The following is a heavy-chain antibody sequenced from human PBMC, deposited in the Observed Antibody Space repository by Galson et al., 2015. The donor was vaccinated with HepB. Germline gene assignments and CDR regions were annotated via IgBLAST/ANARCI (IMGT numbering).Heavy chain of an antibody. J-gene: IGHJ5*02. CDR2: ISSSGSTI. CDR3: ARGAMGHCSSTSCFLLDP. D-gene: IGHD2-2*01. CDR1: GFTFSDYY. Sequence: SLRLSCAASGFTFSDYYMSWIRQAPGKGLEWVSYISSSGSTIYYADSVKGRFTISRDNAKNSLYLQLNSLRAEDTAVYYCARGAMGHCSSTSCFLLDPWGQGTLVTVSS. V-gene: IGHV3-11*01.